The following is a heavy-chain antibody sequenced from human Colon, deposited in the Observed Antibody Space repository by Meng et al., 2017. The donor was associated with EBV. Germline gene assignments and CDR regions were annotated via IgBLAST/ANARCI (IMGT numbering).Heavy chain of an antibody. Sequence: QRQGAGEGMVETAGTLVLTAAGCGAVSRSDKWWSWVPPPAGQGLVWIGKINCGGNNNQYPTLKVRVTISAARSNEPFYISLSSVTDAAMDEYYCERGNAYNAPSFDYWGQGTLVTVSS. CDR3: ERGNAYNAPSFDY. CDR2: INCGGNN. D-gene: IGHD1-14*01. J-gene: IGHJ4*02. CDR1: GAVSRSDKW. V-gene: IGHV4-4*02.